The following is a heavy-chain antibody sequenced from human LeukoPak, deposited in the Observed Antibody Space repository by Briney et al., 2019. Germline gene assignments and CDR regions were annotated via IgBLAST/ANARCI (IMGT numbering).Heavy chain of an antibody. J-gene: IGHJ6*03. CDR3: AGGGSTTFYYYYMDV. Sequence: ASVKVSCKASGYTFTGYYMHWVRQAPGQGLEWMGWINPNSGGTNYAQKFQGRVTMTTDTSTSTAYMELRSLRSDDTAVYYCAGGGSTTFYYYYMDVWGKGTTVTVSS. CDR1: GYTFTGYY. CDR2: INPNSGGT. V-gene: IGHV1-2*02. D-gene: IGHD2/OR15-2a*01.